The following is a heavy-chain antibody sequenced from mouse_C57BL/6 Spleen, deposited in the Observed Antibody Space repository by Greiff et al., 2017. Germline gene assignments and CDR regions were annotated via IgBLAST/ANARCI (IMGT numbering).Heavy chain of an antibody. D-gene: IGHD2-10*02. Sequence: QVQLQQPGTELVKPGASVKLSCKASGYTFTSYWMHWVKQRPGQGLEWIGNIDPSNGGTNYNEKFKSKATLTVDTSSSTAYMQLSSLASEDSAVYYCARERGYGNYGGYFDYWGQGTTLTVSS. CDR1: GYTFTSYW. CDR3: ARERGYGNYGGYFDY. V-gene: IGHV1-53*01. CDR2: IDPSNGGT. J-gene: IGHJ2*01.